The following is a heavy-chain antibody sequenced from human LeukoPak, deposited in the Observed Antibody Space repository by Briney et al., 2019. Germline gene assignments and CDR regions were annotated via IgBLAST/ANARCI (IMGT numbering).Heavy chain of an antibody. CDR2: ISYDGSLK. Sequence: GGSLRLSCAAAGFTFSNFGMHWVRQAAGKGLEWVAVISYDGSLKHYLDSVKGRFTISRDNSKSTLYLQMDSLRVEDTAVYYCAKKYSYGSGAGDALDIWGHGTLVTVSS. CDR1: GFTFSNFG. J-gene: IGHJ3*02. V-gene: IGHV3-30*18. D-gene: IGHD3-10*01. CDR3: AKKYSYGSGAGDALDI.